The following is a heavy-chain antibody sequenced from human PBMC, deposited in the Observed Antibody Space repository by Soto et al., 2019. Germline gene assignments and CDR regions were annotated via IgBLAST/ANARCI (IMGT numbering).Heavy chain of an antibody. CDR3: ARRGSGHTFDY. V-gene: IGHV4-39*01. Sequence: QLQLQESGPGLVKPSETLSLTCAVSGASISRTGFHWGWIRQPPGQGLEWIGSIYEGETTFYNSSLKSRVTISADTSKNHFPLKLSSVTAADTAVYYCARRGSGHTFDYWGQGTLVTVSS. CDR1: GASISRTGFH. J-gene: IGHJ4*02. CDR2: IYEGETT. D-gene: IGHD3-10*01.